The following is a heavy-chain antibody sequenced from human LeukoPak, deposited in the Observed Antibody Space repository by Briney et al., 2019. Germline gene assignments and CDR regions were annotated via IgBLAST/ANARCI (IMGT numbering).Heavy chain of an antibody. CDR1: GLTISLYG. V-gene: IGHV3-33*07. CDR3: AREKYQGSGSHYFALDV. D-gene: IGHD3-10*01. J-gene: IGHJ6*02. Sequence: GRSLRLSCEASGLTISLYGMFWVRQAPGKGLEWVSAIWFDGRIKYYADSVKGRFTISRDNSRNTVLLQMDSLSAEDTAVYYCAREKYQGSGSHYFALDVWGQGTTVIVSS. CDR2: IWFDGRIK.